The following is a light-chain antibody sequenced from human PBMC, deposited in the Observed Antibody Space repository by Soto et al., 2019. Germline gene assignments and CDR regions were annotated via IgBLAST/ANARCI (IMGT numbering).Light chain of an antibody. CDR3: QQYNNWPWT. CDR1: QSVSNNY. Sequence: EVVLTQSPGTLSLSPGERATLSCRASQSVSNNYLAWYQQKPGQAPRLLNYGASSRATGIPDRFSGSGSGTDFTLTISSLQSEDFAVYYCQQYNNWPWTFGQGTKVDIK. V-gene: IGKV3-20*01. CDR2: GAS. J-gene: IGKJ1*01.